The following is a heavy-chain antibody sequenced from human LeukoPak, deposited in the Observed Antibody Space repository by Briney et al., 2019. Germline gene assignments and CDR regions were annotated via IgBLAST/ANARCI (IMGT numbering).Heavy chain of an antibody. CDR2: ISSGSNYM. V-gene: IGHV3-21*04. CDR3: AKDIKGYGSSFDY. D-gene: IGHD3-10*01. CDR1: GFTFSSYS. J-gene: IGHJ4*02. Sequence: GGSLRLSCAASGFTFSSYSMNWVRQAPGKGLEWVSTISSGSNYMYYADSVKGRFTISRDNAKNSLYLQMNSLRAEDTALYYCAKDIKGYGSSFDYWGQGTLVTVSS.